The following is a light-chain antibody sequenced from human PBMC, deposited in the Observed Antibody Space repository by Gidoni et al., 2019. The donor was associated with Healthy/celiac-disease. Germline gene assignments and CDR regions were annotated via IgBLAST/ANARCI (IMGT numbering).Light chain of an antibody. CDR2: GAS. CDR1: QSVSSN. J-gene: IGKJ3*01. V-gene: IGKV3-15*01. CDR3: QQYNNWPPLFT. Sequence: RASQSVSSNLAWYQQKPGQAPRLLIYGASTRATGIPARFSGSGSGTEFTLTISSLQSEDFAVYYCQQYNNWPPLFTFGPGTKVDI.